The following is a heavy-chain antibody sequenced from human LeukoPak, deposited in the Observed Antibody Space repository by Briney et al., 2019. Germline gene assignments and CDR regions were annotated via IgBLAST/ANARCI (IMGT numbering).Heavy chain of an antibody. CDR2: IYTSGST. Sequence: SETLSLTCTVSGGSISSYYWSWIRQPAGKGLEWIGRIYTSGSTNYNPSLKTRVTMSVDTSKNQFSLKLSSVTAADTAVYYCAREPLWSGYSYYYYYMDVWGKGTTVTVSS. CDR3: AREPLWSGYSYYYYYMDV. V-gene: IGHV4-4*07. J-gene: IGHJ6*03. CDR1: GGSISSYY. D-gene: IGHD3-3*01.